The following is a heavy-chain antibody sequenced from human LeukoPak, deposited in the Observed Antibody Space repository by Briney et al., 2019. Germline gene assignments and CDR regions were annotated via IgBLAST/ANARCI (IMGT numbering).Heavy chain of an antibody. D-gene: IGHD3-22*01. Sequence: SGPTLVNPTQTLTLTCTFSGFSLSTSGMRVSWIRQPPGKALEWLARIDWDDDKFYSTSLKTRLTISKDTSKNQVVLTMTNMDPVDTSTYYCARISSGYYDSSGYDDYWGQGTLVTVSS. CDR1: GFSLSTSGMR. CDR2: IDWDDDK. CDR3: ARISSGYYDSSGYDDY. J-gene: IGHJ4*02. V-gene: IGHV2-70*04.